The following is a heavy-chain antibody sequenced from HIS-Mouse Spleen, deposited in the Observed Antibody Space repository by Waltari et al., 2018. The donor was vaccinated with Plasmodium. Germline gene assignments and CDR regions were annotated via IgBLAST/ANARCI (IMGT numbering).Heavy chain of an antibody. V-gene: IGHV3-11*01. CDR3: ARGASEYQLLYEYFQH. CDR1: GFTFSAYH. D-gene: IGHD2-2*02. CDR2: ISSSGSTI. Sequence: QVQLVESGGGLVKPGGSLRLSCSAPGFTFSAYHLGWIRQAPGKGLEWVSYISSSGSTIYYADSVKGRFTISRDNAKNSLYLQMNSLRAEDTAVYYCARGASEYQLLYEYFQHWGQGTLVTVSS. J-gene: IGHJ1*01.